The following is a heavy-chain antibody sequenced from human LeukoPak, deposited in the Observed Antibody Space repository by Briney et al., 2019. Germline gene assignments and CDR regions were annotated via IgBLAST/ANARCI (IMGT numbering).Heavy chain of an antibody. V-gene: IGHV1-69*05. J-gene: IGHJ5*02. D-gene: IGHD6-13*01. Sequence: ASVKVSCKASGGTFSSYAISWVRQAPGQGLEWMGGIIPIFGTANYAQKFQGGVTITTDESTSTAYMELSSLRSEDTAVYYCARNPIAAAGRWFDPWGQGTLVTVSS. CDR3: ARNPIAAAGRWFDP. CDR1: GGTFSSYA. CDR2: IIPIFGTA.